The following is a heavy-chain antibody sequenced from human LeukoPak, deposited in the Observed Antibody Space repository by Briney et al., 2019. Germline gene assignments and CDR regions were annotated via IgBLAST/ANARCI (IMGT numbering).Heavy chain of an antibody. Sequence: SETLSLTCTVSGGSISSYYWSWIRQPAGKGLEWIGRIYTSGSTNYNPSLKSRVTMSVDTSKNQFSLKLSSVTAADTAVYYCASYDSSGHTFDHWGQGTLVTVSS. CDR3: ASYDSSGHTFDH. CDR1: GGSISSYY. V-gene: IGHV4-4*07. D-gene: IGHD3-22*01. J-gene: IGHJ4*02. CDR2: IYTSGST.